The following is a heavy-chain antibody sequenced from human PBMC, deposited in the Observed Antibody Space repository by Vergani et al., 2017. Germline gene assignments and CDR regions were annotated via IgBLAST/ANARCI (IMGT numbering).Heavy chain of an antibody. V-gene: IGHV3-48*03. Sequence: EVQLVESGGGLVQPGGSLRLSCAASGFTFSSYEMNWVRQAPGKGLEWVSYISSSGSTIYYADSVKGRFTISRDNAKNSLYLQMNSLRAEDTAVYYCAKGSYGDYVWGYWGQGTLVTVSS. CDR1: GFTFSSYE. J-gene: IGHJ4*02. CDR2: ISSSGSTI. CDR3: AKGSYGDYVWGY. D-gene: IGHD4-17*01.